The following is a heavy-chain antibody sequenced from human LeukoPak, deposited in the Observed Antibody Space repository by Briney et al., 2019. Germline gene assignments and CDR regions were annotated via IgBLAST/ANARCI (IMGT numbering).Heavy chain of an antibody. CDR1: GGSISSGGYS. CDR2: IYHSGST. V-gene: IGHV4-30-2*01. CDR3: ARGFFGYDSSGLDY. J-gene: IGHJ4*02. Sequence: SQTLSLTCAVSGGSISSGGYSWSWIRQPPGKGLEWIGYIYHSGSTYYNPSLKSRVTISVDRSKNQFSLKLSSVTAADTAVYYCARGFFGYDSSGLDYWGQGTLVTVSS. D-gene: IGHD3-22*01.